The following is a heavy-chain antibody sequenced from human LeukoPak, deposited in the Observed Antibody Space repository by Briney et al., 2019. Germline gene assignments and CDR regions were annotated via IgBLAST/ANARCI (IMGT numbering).Heavy chain of an antibody. Sequence: GGSLRLSCAGSGFTFSNAWMNWVRQAPGKGLEWVGRIKSKSDGGTTEYAAPVKGRFTISRDDSRNTLYLQMNSLKTEDTAVYYCSTARDPGFYPDYWGQGTLVTVSS. CDR2: IKSKSDGGTT. J-gene: IGHJ4*02. D-gene: IGHD3-9*01. CDR3: STARDPGFYPDY. V-gene: IGHV3-15*01. CDR1: GFTFSNAW.